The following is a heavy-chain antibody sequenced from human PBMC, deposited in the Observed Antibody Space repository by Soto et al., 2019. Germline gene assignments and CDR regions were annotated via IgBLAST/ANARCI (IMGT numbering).Heavy chain of an antibody. V-gene: IGHV3-21*01. J-gene: IGHJ4*02. CDR2: ISSSSSYI. CDR3: ARGWRSSSIGEFDY. Sequence: GGSLRLSCAASGFTFSSYSMNWVRQAPGKGLEWVSSISSSSSYIYYADSVKGRFTISRGNAKNSLYLQMNSLRAEDTAVYYCARGWRSSSIGEFDYWGQGTLVTVSS. D-gene: IGHD6-6*01. CDR1: GFTFSSYS.